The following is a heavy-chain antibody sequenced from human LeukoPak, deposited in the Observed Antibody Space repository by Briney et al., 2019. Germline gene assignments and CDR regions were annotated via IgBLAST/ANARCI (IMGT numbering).Heavy chain of an antibody. J-gene: IGHJ5*02. V-gene: IGHV4-30-4*08. CDR2: IYYSGST. CDR1: GGSISSGDYY. CDR3: ARDGGGISWFDP. Sequence: SQTLSLTCTVSGGSISSGDYYWSWIRQPPGKGLEWIGYIYYSGSTYYNPSLKSRVTISVDTSKNQFSLKLSSVTATDTAVYYCARDGGGISWFDPWGQGTPVTVSS. D-gene: IGHD2-15*01.